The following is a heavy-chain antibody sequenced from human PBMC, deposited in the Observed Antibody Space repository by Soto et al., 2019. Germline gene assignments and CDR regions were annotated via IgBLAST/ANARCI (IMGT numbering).Heavy chain of an antibody. V-gene: IGHV1-2*02. CDR2: IDPKNGGT. D-gene: IGHD1-26*01. CDR3: GRDDYGSFPY. Sequence: QVQLVQSGTEVKKPGASVKVSCQASGYSISAYYIPWVRQAPGQGLEWMGWIDPKNGGTVSAQKFQGRLTMTRDTSISTVYMDLSRLTSDDTALYYCGRDDYGSFPYWGQGSLVTVSS. CDR1: GYSISAYY. J-gene: IGHJ4*02.